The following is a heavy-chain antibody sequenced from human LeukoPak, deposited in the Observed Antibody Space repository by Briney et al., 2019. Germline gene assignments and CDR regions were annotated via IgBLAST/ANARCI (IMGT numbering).Heavy chain of an antibody. Sequence: GGSLRLSCAASGFTFSGSAMHWVRQASGKGLEWVGRIRSKANSYATAYAASVKGRFTISRDDSKNTAYLQMNSLKTEDTAVYYCTRHGLDSSGWPRVDYWGQGTLVTVSS. J-gene: IGHJ4*02. CDR2: IRSKANSYAT. CDR3: TRHGLDSSGWPRVDY. CDR1: GFTFSGSA. V-gene: IGHV3-73*01. D-gene: IGHD6-19*01.